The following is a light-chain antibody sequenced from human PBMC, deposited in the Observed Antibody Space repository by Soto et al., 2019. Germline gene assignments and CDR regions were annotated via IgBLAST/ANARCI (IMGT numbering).Light chain of an antibody. CDR3: SSFTSRFTFV. J-gene: IGLJ1*01. CDR2: EVT. Sequence: SALTQPASVSGSPGQSIAISCTGTRSDVGAYNYVSWYQQHPGKAPKLMISEVTNRPSGVSDRFSGYKSGNTASLTISGLQAEDEADYYCSSFTSRFTFVFGTGTKVTVL. CDR1: RSDVGAYNY. V-gene: IGLV2-14*01.